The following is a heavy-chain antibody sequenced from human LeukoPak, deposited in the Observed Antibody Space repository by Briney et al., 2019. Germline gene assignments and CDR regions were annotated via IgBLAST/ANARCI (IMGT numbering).Heavy chain of an antibody. CDR3: ARNYYDSSGHYYGPFDY. J-gene: IGHJ4*02. CDR1: GFTFTGYY. Sequence: GASVKVSCKASGFTFTGYYMHWVRQAPGQGLEWMGWINPNSGGTNYAQKFQGRVTMTRDTSISTAYMELSRLRSDDTAVYYCARNYYDSSGHYYGPFDYWGQGTLVTVSS. CDR2: INPNSGGT. V-gene: IGHV1-2*02. D-gene: IGHD3-22*01.